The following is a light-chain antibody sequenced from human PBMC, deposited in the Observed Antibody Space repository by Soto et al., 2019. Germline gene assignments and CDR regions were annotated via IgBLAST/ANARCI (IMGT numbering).Light chain of an antibody. CDR1: QSVSSSY. J-gene: IGKJ1*01. V-gene: IGKV3-20*01. CDR2: GAS. CDR3: QQYGSSRT. Sequence: EIVLTQSPGTLSLSPGERATLSCRASQSVSSSYLAWYQQKPGQAPRLLIYGASSRATGIPDRCSGSGSGTDFTLTISRLEPEDFAGYYCQQYGSSRTFGQGTKVDIK.